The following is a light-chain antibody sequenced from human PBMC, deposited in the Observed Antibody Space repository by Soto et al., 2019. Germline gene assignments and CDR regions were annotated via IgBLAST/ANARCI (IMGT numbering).Light chain of an antibody. V-gene: IGLV1-40*01. CDR3: QSYDSSLSGWV. J-gene: IGLJ2*01. CDR2: GNS. Sequence: QPVLTQPPSVSGAPGQRVTISCTGSNSNIGAGYDVHWYQQLPGTAPKLHIYGNSNRPSGVPDRFSGSKSGTSASLAITGLQAEDEADYYCQSYDSSLSGWVFGGGTKLTVL. CDR1: NSNIGAGYD.